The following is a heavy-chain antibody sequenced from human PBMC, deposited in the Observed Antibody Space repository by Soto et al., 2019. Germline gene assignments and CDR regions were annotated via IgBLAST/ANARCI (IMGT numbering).Heavy chain of an antibody. Sequence: PGKSLKISCKGSGYSFTSYWIGWVRQMPGKGLEWMGIIYPGDSDTRYSPSFQGQVTISADKSISTAYLQWSSLKASDTAMYYCARRGTAEYYDMDVWGQGTTVTVSS. CDR1: GYSFTSYW. V-gene: IGHV5-51*03. D-gene: IGHD6-13*01. J-gene: IGHJ6*02. CDR2: IYPGDSDT. CDR3: ARRGTAEYYDMDV.